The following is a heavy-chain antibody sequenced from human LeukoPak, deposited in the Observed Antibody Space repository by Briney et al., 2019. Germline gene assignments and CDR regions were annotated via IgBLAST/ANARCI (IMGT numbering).Heavy chain of an antibody. CDR3: ARTYHMDV. Sequence: PGGSLRLSCAASGFTFSSYWMYWVRQAPGKRLVWVSRINSDGSTTNYADSVKGRLTISRDNAKNTMYLQMDSLRAEDTAVYYCARTYHMDVWGQGTTVTVSS. CDR2: INSDGSTT. V-gene: IGHV3-74*01. CDR1: GFTFSSYW. J-gene: IGHJ6*02.